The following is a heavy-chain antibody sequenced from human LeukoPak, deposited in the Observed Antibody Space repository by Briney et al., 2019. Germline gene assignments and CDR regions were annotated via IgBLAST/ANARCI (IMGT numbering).Heavy chain of an antibody. CDR3: AKDRVTAAGYYFEY. V-gene: IGHV3-30*02. D-gene: IGHD6-13*01. CDR2: IRYDGSNK. J-gene: IGHJ4*02. Sequence: PGGSLRLSCAASGFTFSSYGMHWVRQAPGQGLEWVAFIRYDGSNKYYADSVKGRFTISRDNSKNTLYLQMNSLRAEDTAVYYCAKDRVTAAGYYFEYWGQGTLVTVSS. CDR1: GFTFSSYG.